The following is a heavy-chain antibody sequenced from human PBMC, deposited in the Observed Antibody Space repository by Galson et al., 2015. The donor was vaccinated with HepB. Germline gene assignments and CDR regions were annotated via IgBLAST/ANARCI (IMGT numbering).Heavy chain of an antibody. D-gene: IGHD3-9*01. CDR1: GFTVSSNY. J-gene: IGHJ6*02. V-gene: IGHV3-66*02. CDR2: IYSGGST. Sequence: SLRLSCAASGFTVSSNYMSWVRQAPGKGLEWVSVIYSGGSTYYADSVKGRFTISRDNSKNTLYLQMNSLRAEDTAVYYCARDCRYYDILTGYGMDVWGQGTTVTVSS. CDR3: ARDCRYYDILTGYGMDV.